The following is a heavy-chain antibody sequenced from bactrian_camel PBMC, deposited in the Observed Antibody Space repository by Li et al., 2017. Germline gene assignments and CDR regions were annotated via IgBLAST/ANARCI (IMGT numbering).Heavy chain of an antibody. D-gene: IGHD1*01. CDR2: IDRDGST. V-gene: IGHV3S53*01. Sequence: HVQLVESGGGSVQAGESLTISCAVSENAFSAFCMGWFRQFPGKEREGVAAIDRDGSTTYDESVKGRFAISRDNDKKILYLQLNNLKPEDTAMYTCAARLGHGYCHHESMFGYWGQGTQVTV. J-gene: IGHJ6*01. CDR1: ENAFSAFC. CDR3: AARLGHGYCHHESMFGY.